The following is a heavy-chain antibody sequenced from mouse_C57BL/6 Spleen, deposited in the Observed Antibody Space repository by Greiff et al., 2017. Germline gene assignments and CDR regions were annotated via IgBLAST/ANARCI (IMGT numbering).Heavy chain of an antibody. CDR3: ARRYYYGSSSYYYAMDY. Sequence: EVQLQQSGPELVKPGASVKISCKASGYTFTDYYMNWVKQSHGNSLEWIGDINPNNGGTSYNQKFKGKATLTVDKSSSTAYMELRSLTSEDSAVYYCARRYYYGSSSYYYAMDYWGQGTSVTVSS. D-gene: IGHD1-1*01. CDR1: GYTFTDYY. V-gene: IGHV1-26*01. CDR2: INPNNGGT. J-gene: IGHJ4*01.